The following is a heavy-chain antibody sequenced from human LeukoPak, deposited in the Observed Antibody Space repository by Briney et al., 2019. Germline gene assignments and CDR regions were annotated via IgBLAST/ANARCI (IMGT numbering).Heavy chain of an antibody. V-gene: IGHV3-53*01. J-gene: IGHJ4*02. CDR3: AKDRVWATSPRTIDY. D-gene: IGHD5-12*01. Sequence: GGSLRLSCAASGFTVSSSYMYWVRQAPGKGLEWVSFFYRGDSTYYAESVRGRFTISRDNSKNTLYVQMNSLRAEDTAIYYCAKDRVWATSPRTIDYWGQGTLVTVSS. CDR1: GFTVSSSY. CDR2: FYRGDST.